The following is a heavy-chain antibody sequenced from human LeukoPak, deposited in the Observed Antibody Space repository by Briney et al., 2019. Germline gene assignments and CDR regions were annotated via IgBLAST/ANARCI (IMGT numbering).Heavy chain of an antibody. D-gene: IGHD1-26*01. J-gene: IGHJ4*02. CDR1: GGSITTTNFD. V-gene: IGHV4-39*01. CDR2: ISSSGKS. Sequence: SETLSLTCAVSGGSITTTNFDWAWIRQPPGQGLEWIATISSSGKSYYIPYLMSRVTVSVDTSKNQFSLDVTYVTATDTGLFYCARFKGGTGFDYWGRGILVIVS. CDR3: ARFKGGTGFDY.